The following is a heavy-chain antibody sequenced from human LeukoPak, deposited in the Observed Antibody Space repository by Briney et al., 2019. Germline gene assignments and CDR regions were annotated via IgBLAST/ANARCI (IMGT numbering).Heavy chain of an antibody. J-gene: IGHJ2*01. CDR2: ISSNGGST. CDR1: GFTFSTYA. CDR3: ARDSTGYWYFDL. V-gene: IGHV3-64*04. D-gene: IGHD3-3*02. Sequence: GGSLRLSCSASGFTFSTYAMHWVRQAPGKGLEYVSAISSNGGSTYYADSVKGRFTISRDNSKNTLYLQMNSLRAEDTAVYYCARDSTGYWYFDLWGRGTLVSVSS.